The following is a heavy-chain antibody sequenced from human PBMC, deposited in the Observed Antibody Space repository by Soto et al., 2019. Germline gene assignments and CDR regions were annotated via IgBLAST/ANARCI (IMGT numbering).Heavy chain of an antibody. CDR1: GFTFSSYA. Sequence: EVQLLESGGGLVQPGGSLRLSCAASGFTFSSYAMSWVRQAPGKGLEWVSAISGSGGSTYYADSVKGRFTISRDNSKNTLYLQMNSLRAEDTAVYYCATREGGGVRFGRYYYYGMDVWGQGTTVTVSS. V-gene: IGHV3-23*01. J-gene: IGHJ6*02. D-gene: IGHD3-10*01. CDR3: ATREGGGVRFGRYYYYGMDV. CDR2: ISGSGGST.